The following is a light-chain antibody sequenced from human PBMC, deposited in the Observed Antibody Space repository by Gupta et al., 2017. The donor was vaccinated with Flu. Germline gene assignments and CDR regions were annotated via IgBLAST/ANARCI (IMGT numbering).Light chain of an antibody. CDR3: EAWDDSRNGTKV. CDR1: SSNIGTNT. Sequence: QSVLTQPPSASGTPGQRVPISCFGSSSNIGTNTVSWYQQFPGTAPRLLIFGTNQRPSGVTDRFSGSKSGTSAAMAISGLQAAEEATYYCEAWDDSRNGTKVFGGGTTLTVL. J-gene: IGLJ3*02. CDR2: GTN. V-gene: IGLV1-44*01.